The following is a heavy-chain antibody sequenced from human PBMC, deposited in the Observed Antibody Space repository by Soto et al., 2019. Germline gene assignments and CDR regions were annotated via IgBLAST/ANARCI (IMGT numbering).Heavy chain of an antibody. CDR3: ARESSSPNYYYYGMDV. V-gene: IGHV1-69*01. D-gene: IGHD6-6*01. CDR2: IIPLLGTP. Sequence: QVQLVQSGAEVKKPGSSVKVSCRASGGTFSSYAVSWVRQAPGQGLEWMGVIIPLLGTPKYAQKFQGRVTITADASARTAYMELSSLRSEDTAVYYCARESSSPNYYYYGMDVWGHGTTVTVSS. J-gene: IGHJ6*02. CDR1: GGTFSSYA.